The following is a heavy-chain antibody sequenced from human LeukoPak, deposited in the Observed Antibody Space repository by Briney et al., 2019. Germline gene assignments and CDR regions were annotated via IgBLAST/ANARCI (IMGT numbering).Heavy chain of an antibody. CDR2: IIPILGIA. V-gene: IGHV1-69*04. D-gene: IGHD2-15*01. J-gene: IGHJ6*02. Sequence: ASVKVSLKASGYTFTSYGISWVRQAPGQGLEWMGRIIPILGIANYAQKFQGRVTITADKSTSTAYMELSSLRSEDTAVYYCARALGRGYCRDVWGQGTTVTVSS. CDR3: ARALGRGYCRDV. CDR1: GYTFTSYG.